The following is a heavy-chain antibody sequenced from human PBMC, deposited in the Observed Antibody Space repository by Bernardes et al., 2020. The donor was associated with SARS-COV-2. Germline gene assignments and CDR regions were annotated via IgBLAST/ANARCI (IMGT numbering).Heavy chain of an antibody. J-gene: IGHJ4*02. Sequence: GGSLRLSCAASGFTFSSYWMSWVRQAPGKGLEWVANIKQAGSEKYYVDSVKGRFTISRDNANNSLYLQMNSLRAEDTAVYYCARDRLMPGFDYWGQGTLVTVSS. CDR1: GFTFSSYW. CDR3: ARDRLMPGFDY. V-gene: IGHV3-7*01. CDR2: IKQAGSEK. D-gene: IGHD2-2*01.